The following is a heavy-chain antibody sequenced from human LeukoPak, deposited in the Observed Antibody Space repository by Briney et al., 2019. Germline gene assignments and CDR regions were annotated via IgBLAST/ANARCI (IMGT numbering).Heavy chain of an antibody. J-gene: IGHJ4*02. D-gene: IGHD3-9*01. Sequence: SETLSLTCTVSGGSISSGGYYWSWIRQHPGKGLEWIGYIYYSGSTYYNPSLKSRVTISVDTSKNQFSLKLSSVNAADTAVYYCARVNYDSLTGYIFDYWGQGTLVTVSS. CDR3: ARVNYDSLTGYIFDY. CDR1: GGSISSGGYY. CDR2: IYYSGST. V-gene: IGHV4-31*03.